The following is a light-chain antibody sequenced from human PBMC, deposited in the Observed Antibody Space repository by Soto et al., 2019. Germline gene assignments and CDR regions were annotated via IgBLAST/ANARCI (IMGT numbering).Light chain of an antibody. V-gene: IGLV2-14*01. J-gene: IGLJ1*01. CDR1: SSDVGLYDY. CDR2: AVS. Sequence: QSVLTQPASVSGSPGQSITISCTGTSSDVGLYDYVSWYQQHLGKAPRLMIYAVSNRPSGVSNRFSASKSGNTASLFISGLQAEDEADYYCSSYTSDSSYVFGSGTKAPS. CDR3: SSYTSDSSYV.